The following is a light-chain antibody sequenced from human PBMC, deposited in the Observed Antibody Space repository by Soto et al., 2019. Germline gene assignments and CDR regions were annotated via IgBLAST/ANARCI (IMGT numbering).Light chain of an antibody. J-gene: IGKJ1*01. Sequence: EIVLTQSPGTLSLSPGERATLSCKASQSVSNTYLAWYQHKPGQAPRLLIYGASSRATGIPDRFSGSGSGTDFTLTISRLEPEEFAVYYCQQRETFGQGTKVEIK. CDR1: QSVSNTY. V-gene: IGKV3-20*01. CDR3: QQRET. CDR2: GAS.